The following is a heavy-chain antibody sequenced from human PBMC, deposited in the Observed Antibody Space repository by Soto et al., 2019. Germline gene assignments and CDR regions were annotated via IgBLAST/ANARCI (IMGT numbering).Heavy chain of an antibody. CDR1: GFTLSTYG. J-gene: IGHJ6*02. Sequence: GGSLRLSCAGSGFTLSTYGMTWVRQAPGKGLEWVSAITGTGGNTYYVDSVRGRFTSSRDNSKNMLYLQMNSVRVEDTAVYYCARIRGYWYGLDVWGQGTTVTVSS. V-gene: IGHV3-23*01. CDR2: ITGTGGNT. CDR3: ARIRGYWYGLDV.